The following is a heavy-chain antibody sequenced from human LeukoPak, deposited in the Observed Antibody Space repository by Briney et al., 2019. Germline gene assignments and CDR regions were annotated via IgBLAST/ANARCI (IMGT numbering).Heavy chain of an antibody. V-gene: IGHV3-30*02. Sequence: PGGSLRLSCAASGFTFSSYSMHWVRQAPGKGLEWVAFIRYDGSNKYYADSVKGRFTIPRDNSKNTLYLQMNSLRAEDTAVYYCAKDPGYYDSFWGQGTLVTVSS. D-gene: IGHD3-22*01. CDR3: AKDPGYYDSF. CDR1: GFTFSSYS. J-gene: IGHJ4*02. CDR2: IRYDGSNK.